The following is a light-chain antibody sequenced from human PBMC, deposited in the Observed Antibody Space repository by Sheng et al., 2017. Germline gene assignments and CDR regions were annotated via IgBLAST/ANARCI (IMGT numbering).Light chain of an antibody. CDR3: QQYGSSSWT. CDR1: QSVSSSY. CDR2: GAS. Sequence: EIVLTQSPGTLSLSPGERATLSCRASQSVSSSYLAWYQQKPGQAPRLLIYGASSRATGIPDRFSGSGSGTDFTLTISRLEPEDFAVYYCQQYGSSSWTFGQGTKVGNQT. V-gene: IGKV3-20*01. J-gene: IGKJ1*01.